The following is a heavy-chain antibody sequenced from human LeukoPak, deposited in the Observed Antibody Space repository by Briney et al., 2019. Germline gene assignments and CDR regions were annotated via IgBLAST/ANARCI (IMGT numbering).Heavy chain of an antibody. J-gene: IGHJ4*02. CDR2: FDTEDGET. CDR3: ATGGWFGEVDY. V-gene: IGHV1-24*01. D-gene: IGHD3-10*01. CDR1: ASTLTELS. Sequence: ASVTVSCKVSASTLTELSMHCVRHAPGNGSEWMGGFDTEDGETIYAQKFQGRVTMTEDTSTDTAYMELSSLRSEDTAVYYCATGGWFGEVDYWGQGTLVTVSS.